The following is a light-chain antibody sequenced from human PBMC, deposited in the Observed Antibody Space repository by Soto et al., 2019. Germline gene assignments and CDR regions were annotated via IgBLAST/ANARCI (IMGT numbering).Light chain of an antibody. J-gene: IGLJ7*01. V-gene: IGLV1-47*01. Sequence: QAVVTQPPSASGTPGQRVTISCSGSSSNIGSNYVYWYQQLPGTAPKLLIYRNNQRRSGVPDRFSGSKSGASASLAISGLRSEDEADYYCAAWDDSLSGAVFGGGTQLTVL. CDR3: AAWDDSLSGAV. CDR2: RNN. CDR1: SSNIGSNY.